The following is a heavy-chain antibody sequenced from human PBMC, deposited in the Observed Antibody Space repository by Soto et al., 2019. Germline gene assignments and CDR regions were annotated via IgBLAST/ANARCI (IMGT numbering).Heavy chain of an antibody. CDR1: GFTFGGHA. V-gene: IGHV3-23*01. Sequence: EVQLLQSGGGLAQPGGSLRLTCEASGFTFGGHAMAWVRQAPGKGLEWISSLSVSGNTTYYADSARGRFTISRDNSNNMLFLQMNSLKVDDTARYFCAKSPPRIVAYFDYWGQGALVTVSS. D-gene: IGHD5-12*01. CDR3: AKSPPRIVAYFDY. CDR2: LSVSGNTT. J-gene: IGHJ4*02.